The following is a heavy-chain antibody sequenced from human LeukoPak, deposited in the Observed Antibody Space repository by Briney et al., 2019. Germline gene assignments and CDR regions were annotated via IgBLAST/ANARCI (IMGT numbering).Heavy chain of an antibody. CDR2: IKEDGSEK. J-gene: IGHJ4*02. V-gene: IGHV3-7*01. D-gene: IGHD1-14*01. Sequence: GGSLRLSCAASGFTFNNYWMSWVRQAPGKGLEWVANIKEDGSEKYYVDSVKGRFTISRDNAKNSLYLQMNSLRAEDTAVYYCARKPIDYWGQGTLVTVSS. CDR1: GFTFNNYW. CDR3: ARKPIDY.